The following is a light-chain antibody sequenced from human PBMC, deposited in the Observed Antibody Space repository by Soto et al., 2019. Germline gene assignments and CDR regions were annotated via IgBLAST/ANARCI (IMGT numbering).Light chain of an antibody. V-gene: IGLV2-14*01. CDR1: NSDVGGYDY. CDR2: QVN. J-gene: IGLJ3*02. Sequence: QSVLTQPASVSGSPGQSITISCTGTNSDVGGYDYVSWYQHYPGKAPKLLIYQVNHRPSGVSSRFSGSKSGNTASLTFSGLQAEDEADYYCSSLTSSNTWVFGGGTQLTVL. CDR3: SSLTSSNTWV.